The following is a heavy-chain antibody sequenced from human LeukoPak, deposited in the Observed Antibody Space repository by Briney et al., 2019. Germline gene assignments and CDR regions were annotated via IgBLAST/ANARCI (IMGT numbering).Heavy chain of an antibody. CDR2: ISYDGSNK. V-gene: IGHV3-30*18. CDR1: GFTFSSYG. D-gene: IGHD2-2*01. Sequence: GGSLRLSCAASGFTFSSYGMHWVRQAPGKGLEWVAVISYDGSNKYYADSVKGRFTISRDNSNNTVFLQMNSLRGEDTAMYYCAKGEDRYASDYWGQGTLVTVSS. J-gene: IGHJ4*02. CDR3: AKGEDRYASDY.